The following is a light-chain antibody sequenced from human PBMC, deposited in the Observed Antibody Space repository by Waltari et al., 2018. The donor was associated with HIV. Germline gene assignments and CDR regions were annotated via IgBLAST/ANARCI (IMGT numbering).Light chain of an antibody. CDR3: GTWDTSLTAVV. V-gene: IGLV1-51*01. Sequence: QSVLTQPPSVSAAPGQKVTISFSGSSSNIGNNFVSWYQQIRGTVPKLLIHENSKRPAGIPDRFSGSKSGTSATLGITGLQTGDEADYYCGTWDTSLTAVVFGGGTKLTVL. CDR1: SSNIGNNF. CDR2: ENS. J-gene: IGLJ3*02.